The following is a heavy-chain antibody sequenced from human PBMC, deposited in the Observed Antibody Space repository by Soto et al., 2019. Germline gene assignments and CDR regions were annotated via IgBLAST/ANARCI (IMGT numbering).Heavy chain of an antibody. Sequence: FCVWLRQPPGKGLEWIGFIFHSGDTYYNPSLKSRITMSVDTSRNEFSLKLTSLTAAYTAVYYSARDTTSLDPWGQGTLVTVSS. CDR3: ARDTTSLDP. CDR2: IFHSGDT. D-gene: IGHD2-2*01. V-gene: IGHV4-38-2*02. CDR1: F. J-gene: IGHJ5*02.